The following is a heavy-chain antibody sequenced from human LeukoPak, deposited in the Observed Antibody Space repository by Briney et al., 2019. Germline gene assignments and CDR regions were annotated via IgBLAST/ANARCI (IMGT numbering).Heavy chain of an antibody. V-gene: IGHV4-4*07. D-gene: IGHD7-27*01. CDR3: ASDLTVPPYNWFDP. J-gene: IGHJ5*02. CDR2: IYNSGGT. Sequence: SETLFLTCTVSGGSIRSSHWSWIRQPAGKGLEWIAIIYNSGGTNYNPSLKSRVTISRDTSKNQFSLTLTSVTAADTAVYYCASDLTVPPYNWFDPWGQGTLVTVSS. CDR1: GGSIRSSH.